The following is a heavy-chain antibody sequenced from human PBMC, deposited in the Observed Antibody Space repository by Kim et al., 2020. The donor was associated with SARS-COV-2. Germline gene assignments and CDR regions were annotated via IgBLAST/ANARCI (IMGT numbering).Heavy chain of an antibody. CDR3: ARHRTGTMEDD. V-gene: IGHV4-39*01. J-gene: IGHJ4*02. D-gene: IGHD1-1*01. Sequence: SETLSLTCSVSGGSISSPTSYWGWIRQPPGKGLEWIGSINYGGSTHYTPPLKSRVTISVDTSKNQLSLKVNSVTAADTAVYYCARHRTGTMEDDWGRGTLVTVSA. CDR1: GGSISSPTSY. CDR2: INYGGST.